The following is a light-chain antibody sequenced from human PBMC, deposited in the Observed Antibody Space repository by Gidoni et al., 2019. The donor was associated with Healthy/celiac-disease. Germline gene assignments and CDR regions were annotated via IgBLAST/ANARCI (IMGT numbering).Light chain of an antibody. CDR1: ISNIGSNT. V-gene: IGLV1-44*01. J-gene: IGLJ2*01. CDR2: SNN. CDR3: AAWDDSLNGPVV. Sequence: QSVLTHPPSASGTPGQRVTISCSGSISNIGSNTVNWYQQLPGTAPKLLIYSNNQRPSGVPDRFAGSKSGTSASLAISGLQSEDEADYYCAAWDDSLNGPVVFGGGNKLTVL.